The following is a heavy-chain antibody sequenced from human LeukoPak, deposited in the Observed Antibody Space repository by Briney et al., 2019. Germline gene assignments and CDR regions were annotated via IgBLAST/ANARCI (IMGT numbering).Heavy chain of an antibody. D-gene: IGHD2-2*01. CDR1: GFTLSSYW. V-gene: IGHV3-7*01. CDR3: ARDDCSSISCYHNWFDP. J-gene: IGHJ5*02. CDR2: IKQDGSEK. Sequence: GGSLRLSCAASGFTLSSYWMSWVRQAPGEGLEWVANIKQDGSEKYYVDSVKGRFTISRDNAKNSLYLQMNSLRAEDTAVYCARDDCSSISCYHNWFDPWGQGTLVTVSS.